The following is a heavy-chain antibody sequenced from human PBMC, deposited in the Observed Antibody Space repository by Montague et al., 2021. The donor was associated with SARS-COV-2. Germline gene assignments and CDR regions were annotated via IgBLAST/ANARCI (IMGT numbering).Heavy chain of an antibody. V-gene: IGHV4-4*07. D-gene: IGHD6-19*01. CDR2: FYTTGST. J-gene: IGHJ2*01. Sequence: SETLSLTCGVSGGPLSGYFWSWIRQPAGKGLEWIGRFYTTGSTNYNPSLKSRVTMSVDTSKDQFSLKLSSVTAADTAVYYCARSTFYSSGWWDNWYFDLWGRGTLVTVSS. CDR1: GGPLSGYF. CDR3: ARSTFYSSGWWDNWYFDL.